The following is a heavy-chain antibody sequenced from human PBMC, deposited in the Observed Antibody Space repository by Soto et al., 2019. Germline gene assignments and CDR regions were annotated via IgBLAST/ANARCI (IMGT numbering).Heavy chain of an antibody. CDR3: AKCKDGGWTDFDY. CDR2: ISGSGGST. V-gene: IGHV3-23*01. CDR1: GFTFSSYA. J-gene: IGHJ4*02. Sequence: EVQLLESGGGLVQPGGSLRLSCAASGFTFSSYAMGWVRQAPGKGLEWVSHISGSGGSTYYADSMKVRFTISRDNSKNPLFLQMNSLRAEDTAVYYCAKCKDGGWTDFDYWGQGTLVTVSS. D-gene: IGHD6-19*01.